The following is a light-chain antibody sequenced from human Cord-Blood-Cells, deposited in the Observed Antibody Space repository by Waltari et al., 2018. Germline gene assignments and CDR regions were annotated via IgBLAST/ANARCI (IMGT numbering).Light chain of an antibody. CDR1: SRDVGGYNY. V-gene: IGLV2-14*01. Sequence: QSALTQPASVSGSPGQSITISCTGTSRDVGGYNYVSWYQQHPGKAPKLMIYDVSNRPSGVSNRCSGSKSGNTASLTISGLQAEDEADYYCSSYTSSSTLDVVFGGGTKLTVL. J-gene: IGLJ2*01. CDR2: DVS. CDR3: SSYTSSSTLDVV.